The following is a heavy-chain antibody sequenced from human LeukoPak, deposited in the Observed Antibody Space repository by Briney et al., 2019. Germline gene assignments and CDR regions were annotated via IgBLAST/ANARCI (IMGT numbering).Heavy chain of an antibody. CDR2: INPNSGGT. V-gene: IGHV1-2*02. CDR1: GYTFTGYY. J-gene: IGHJ6*03. CDR3: ARDGYSSSQDYYYYMDV. Sequence: GASVKVSCKASGYTFTGYYMHWVRQAPGQELEWMGWINPNSGGTNYAQKFQGRVTMARDTSISTAYMELSRLRSDDTAVYYCARDGYSSSQDYYYYMDVWGKGTTVTVSS. D-gene: IGHD6-13*01.